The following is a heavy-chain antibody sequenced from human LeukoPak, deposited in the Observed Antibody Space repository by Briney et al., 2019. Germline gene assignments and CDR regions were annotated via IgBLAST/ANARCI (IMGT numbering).Heavy chain of an antibody. Sequence: PGGSLRLSCAASGFTVSSNYMSWVRQAPGKGLESVSVIYSGGSTYYADSVKGRFTISRDNSKNTLYLQMNSLRAEDTAVYHCALSSIHKDYYFGMDVWGQGTTVTVSS. CDR1: GFTVSSNY. J-gene: IGHJ6*02. CDR2: IYSGGST. V-gene: IGHV3-53*01. CDR3: ALSSIHKDYYFGMDV. D-gene: IGHD2-2*01.